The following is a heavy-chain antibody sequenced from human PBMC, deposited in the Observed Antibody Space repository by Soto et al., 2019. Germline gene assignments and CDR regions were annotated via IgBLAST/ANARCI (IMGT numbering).Heavy chain of an antibody. D-gene: IGHD2-8*01. J-gene: IGHJ5*02. Sequence: QVQLQESGPGLVKYSETLSLTCTVSGASSSSYYSSWIRQPPGKGLEWIGYMNDFGRTIYNPSLKSRVTISLDTSKNQFSLKLTSVIAADTAVYYCARSFCRDAVRCNWFDPWGQGTLVTVSS. CDR3: ARSFCRDAVRCNWFDP. CDR1: GASSSSYY. V-gene: IGHV4-59*01. CDR2: MNDFGRT.